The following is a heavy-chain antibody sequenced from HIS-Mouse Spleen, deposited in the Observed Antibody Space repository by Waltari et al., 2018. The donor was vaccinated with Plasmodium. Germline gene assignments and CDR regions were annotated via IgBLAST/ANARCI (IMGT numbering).Heavy chain of an antibody. J-gene: IGHJ4*02. CDR1: GFTFSGFG. V-gene: IGHV3-30*03. Sequence: QVQLVESGGGVVQPGGSLRLSCAACGFTFSGFGMHWVRQAPGKGLEWVAVISYDGSNKYYADSVKGRSTISRDNSKNTLYLQMNSLRAEDTAVYYCVTGYFDYWGQGTLVTVSS. CDR2: ISYDGSNK. D-gene: IGHD2-8*02. CDR3: VTGYFDY.